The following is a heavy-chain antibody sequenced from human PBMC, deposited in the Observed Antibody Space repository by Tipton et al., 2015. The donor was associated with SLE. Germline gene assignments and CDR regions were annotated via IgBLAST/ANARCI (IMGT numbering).Heavy chain of an antibody. D-gene: IGHD6-19*01. CDR1: GGSVSSGSYY. CDR2: IYYSGTT. J-gene: IGHJ4*02. Sequence: TLSLTCTVSGGSVSSGSYYWSWIRQPPGKGLEWIGYIYYSGTTNFNPSLKTRVTMSVDTSKNQFSLKLSSVTAADTAVYYCATSHERHSSGCTFDYWGQGTLVTVSS. CDR3: ATSHERHSSGCTFDY. V-gene: IGHV4-61*01.